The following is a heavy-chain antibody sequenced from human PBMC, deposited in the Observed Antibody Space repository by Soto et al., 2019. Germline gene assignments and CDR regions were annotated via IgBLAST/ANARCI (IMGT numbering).Heavy chain of an antibody. CDR3: ARALLRYFDWLSPLYFDY. CDR1: GGTFSSCA. D-gene: IGHD3-9*01. Sequence: SVKVSCKASGGTFSSCAISWVRQAPGQGLEWMGGIIPIFGTANYAQKFQGRVTITADESTSTAYMELSSLRSEDTAVYYCARALLRYFDWLSPLYFDYWGQGTLVTVSS. J-gene: IGHJ4*02. CDR2: IIPIFGTA. V-gene: IGHV1-69*13.